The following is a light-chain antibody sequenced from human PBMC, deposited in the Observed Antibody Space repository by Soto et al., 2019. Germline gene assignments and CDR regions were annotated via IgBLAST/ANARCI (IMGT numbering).Light chain of an antibody. J-gene: IGKJ4*01. CDR2: YAS. CDR3: QQFHRWSVT. CDR1: QSVINN. Sequence: EIVMTQSPATLSVSPGERATLSCRASQSVINNLAWYQHKPGQAPRLLISYASAGASGVPARFSGSGSGTDFTLTIDSLQSEDFATYYCQQFHRWSVTFGGGTKVEIK. V-gene: IGKV3-15*01.